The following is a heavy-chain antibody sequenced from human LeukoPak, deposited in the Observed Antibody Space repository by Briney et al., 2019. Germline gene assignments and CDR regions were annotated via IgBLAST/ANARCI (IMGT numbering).Heavy chain of an antibody. J-gene: IGHJ4*02. CDR3: ARGFSYFDY. V-gene: IGHV4-34*01. CDR1: GGSFSGYY. CDR2: INHSGST. Sequence: SETLSLTCAVYGGSFSGYYWSWIRQPPGKGLEWIGEINHSGSTNYNPSLKSRVTISVDTSKNQFSLKLSSVTAADTAVYYCARGFSYFDYWGQGTLVTVSS.